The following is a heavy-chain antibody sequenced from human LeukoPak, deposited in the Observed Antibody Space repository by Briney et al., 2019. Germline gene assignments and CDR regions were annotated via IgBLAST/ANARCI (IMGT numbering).Heavy chain of an antibody. CDR2: IYPGGSDT. J-gene: IGHJ5*02. CDR3: ARLRWYCSGGSCYSGYNWFDP. V-gene: IGHV5-51*01. CDR1: GYSFTSYW. D-gene: IGHD2-15*01. Sequence: GESLKISCKGSGYSFTSYWIGWVRQMPGKGLEWMGIIYPGGSDTRYSPSFQGQVTISADKSISTAYLQWSSLKASDTAMYYCARLRWYCSGGSCYSGYNWFDPWGQGTLVTVSS.